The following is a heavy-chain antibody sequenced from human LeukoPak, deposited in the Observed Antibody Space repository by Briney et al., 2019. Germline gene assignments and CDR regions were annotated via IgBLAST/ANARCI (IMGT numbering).Heavy chain of an antibody. Sequence: PGGSLLLSCAASGFTFSSYGMHGVRQAPGKGLEWVAVISYDGSNKYYADSVKGRFTISRDNSKNTLYLQMNSLRAEDTAVYYCAKGKAYYYDSTWYYWGQGTLVTVSS. CDR3: AKGKAYYYDSTWYY. D-gene: IGHD3-22*01. J-gene: IGHJ4*02. CDR2: ISYDGSNK. V-gene: IGHV3-30*18. CDR1: GFTFSSYG.